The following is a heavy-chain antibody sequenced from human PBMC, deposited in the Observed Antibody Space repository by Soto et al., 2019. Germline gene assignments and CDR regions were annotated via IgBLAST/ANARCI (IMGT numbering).Heavy chain of an antibody. D-gene: IGHD2-2*01. CDR1: GFTFSSYF. Sequence: GGSLRLSCAASGFTFSSYFMNWVRQAPGKGLEWVSFISSSSTYIYYADSVKGRFTISRDNAKNSLYLQMNSLRAEDTAVYYCARVPSGSTRYYYYMDVWGKGTTVTVSS. CDR3: ARVPSGSTRYYYYMDV. CDR2: ISSSSTYI. V-gene: IGHV3-21*01. J-gene: IGHJ6*03.